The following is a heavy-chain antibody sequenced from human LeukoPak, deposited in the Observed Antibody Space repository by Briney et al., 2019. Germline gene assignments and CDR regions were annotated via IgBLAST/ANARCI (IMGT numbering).Heavy chain of an antibody. D-gene: IGHD1-1*01. V-gene: IGHV5-51*01. CDR2: IFPLDSDT. Sequence: GESLKISCKGSAYTFSTSWIAWVRQMSGKGLEWMGIIFPLDSDTRYSPSLQGQVTISVDKSISTAYLQWSSLKTSDTAIYYCATVGTTGTRWFDPWGQGTLVTVSS. J-gene: IGHJ5*02. CDR1: AYTFSTSW. CDR3: ATVGTTGTRWFDP.